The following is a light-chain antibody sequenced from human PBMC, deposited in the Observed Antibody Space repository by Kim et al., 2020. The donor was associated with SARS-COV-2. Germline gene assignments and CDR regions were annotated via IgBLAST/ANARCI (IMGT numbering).Light chain of an antibody. J-gene: IGLJ2*01. CDR3: NSRDRSPNHVI. CDR2: GKY. Sequence: SSELTQDPAVSVALGQTVKITCQGDSLRSYYASWYQQKPGQAPVLVMFGKYNRPSGIPDRFSGSSSGNTASLTITGAQAEDEADSYCNSRDRSPNHVIFG. CDR1: SLRSYY. V-gene: IGLV3-19*01.